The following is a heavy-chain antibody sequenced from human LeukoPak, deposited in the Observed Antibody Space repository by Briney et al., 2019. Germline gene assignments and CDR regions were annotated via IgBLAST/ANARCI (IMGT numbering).Heavy chain of an antibody. CDR2: MNPNSGNT. Sequence: ASVKVSCKASGYTFTSYDINWVRQATGQGLEWMGWMNPNSGNTDYAQKFQGRVTMTRNTSISTAYMELSSLRSEDTAVYYCARDARAMVTAMGLRNCYYGMDVWGQGTTVTVSS. V-gene: IGHV1-8*01. J-gene: IGHJ6*02. CDR1: GYTFTSYD. D-gene: IGHD2-21*02. CDR3: ARDARAMVTAMGLRNCYYGMDV.